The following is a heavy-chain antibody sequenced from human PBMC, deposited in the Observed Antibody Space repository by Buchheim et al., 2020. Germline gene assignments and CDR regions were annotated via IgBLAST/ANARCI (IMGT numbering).Heavy chain of an antibody. CDR3: AKGLPLGAYEAYFDY. D-gene: IGHD5-12*01. Sequence: QVQLVGSGGGVVQPGRSLRLSCAASGFTFSSYGMHWVRQAPGKGLEWVAVISYDGSNKYYADSVKGRFTISRDNSKNTLYLQMNSLRAEDTAVYYCAKGLPLGAYEAYFDYWGQGTL. CDR2: ISYDGSNK. V-gene: IGHV3-30*18. J-gene: IGHJ4*02. CDR1: GFTFSSYG.